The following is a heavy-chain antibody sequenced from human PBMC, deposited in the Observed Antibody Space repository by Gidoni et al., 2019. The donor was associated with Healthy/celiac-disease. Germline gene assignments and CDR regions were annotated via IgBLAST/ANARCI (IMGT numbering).Heavy chain of an antibody. CDR2: ISAYNGNT. Sequence: QVQLVQSGAEVKKPGASVKVSCKASGYTFTSYGISWVRQAPGQGLEWMGWISAYNGNTNYAQKLQGRVTMTTDTSTSTAYMELRSLRSDDTAVYYCARDRPILTGYYPLTYYYGMDVWGQGTTVTVSS. CDR3: ARDRPILTGYYPLTYYYGMDV. D-gene: IGHD3-9*01. J-gene: IGHJ6*02. V-gene: IGHV1-18*01. CDR1: GYTFTSYG.